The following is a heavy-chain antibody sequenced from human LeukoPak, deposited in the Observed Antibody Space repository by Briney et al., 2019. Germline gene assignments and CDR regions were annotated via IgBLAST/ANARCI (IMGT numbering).Heavy chain of an antibody. D-gene: IGHD6-13*01. CDR2: IRSKANSYAT. V-gene: IGHV3-73*01. CDR3: TIPTGYSSSWFDP. J-gene: IGHJ5*02. Sequence: TGGSLRLSCAASGFTFSSYGMSWVRQAPGKGLEWVGRIRSKANSYATAYAASVKGRFTISRDDSKNTAYLQMNSLKTEDTAVYYCTIPTGYSSSWFDPWGQGTLVTVSS. CDR1: GFTFSSYG.